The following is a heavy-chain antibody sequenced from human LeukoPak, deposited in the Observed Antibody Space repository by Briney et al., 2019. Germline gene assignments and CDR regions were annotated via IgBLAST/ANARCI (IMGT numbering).Heavy chain of an antibody. J-gene: IGHJ6*03. CDR3: ARRYSYDLYYYYMDV. Sequence: PSETLSLTCTVSGGSISSGDYYWSWIRQPPGKGLEWIGYIYYSGSTYYNPSLKSRVTISVDTSKNQFSLKLSSVTAADTAVYYCARRYSYDLYYYYMDVWGKGTTVTVSS. CDR1: GGSISSGDYY. V-gene: IGHV4-30-4*08. CDR2: IYYSGST. D-gene: IGHD5-18*01.